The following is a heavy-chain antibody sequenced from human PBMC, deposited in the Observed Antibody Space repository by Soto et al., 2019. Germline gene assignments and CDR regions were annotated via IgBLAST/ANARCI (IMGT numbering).Heavy chain of an antibody. CDR1: GGTLSDHG. V-gene: IGHV1-69*06. CDR3: ARRVYSKGNYYNGPSALDI. CDR2: TIPVFNTA. Sequence: QVQLEQSGAEVKKPGSSVKVSCKASGGTLSDHGVAWLRQAPGDALAWMGGTIPVFNTAKYAQKFQGRVTVPADKFTNRADLELSSLRSEHTAFHFCARRVYSKGNYYNGPSALDIWCQGKIVRVPS. J-gene: IGHJ3*02. D-gene: IGHD3-10*01.